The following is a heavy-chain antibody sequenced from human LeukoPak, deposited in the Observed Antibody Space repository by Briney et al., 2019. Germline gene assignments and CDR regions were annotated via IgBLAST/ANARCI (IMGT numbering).Heavy chain of an antibody. J-gene: IGHJ4*02. CDR1: GFTFSSYA. D-gene: IGHD1-26*01. CDR3: AKPVGGGLEPDY. V-gene: IGHV3-23*01. Sequence: GGSLRLSCAASGFTFSSYAMSWVRQAPGKGREWVSAITSSGWRTYYADSVKGRFTISRDNSKYTLYLQMNSLRAEDTALYYCAKPVGGGLEPDYWGQGTLVTVYS. CDR2: ITSSGWRT.